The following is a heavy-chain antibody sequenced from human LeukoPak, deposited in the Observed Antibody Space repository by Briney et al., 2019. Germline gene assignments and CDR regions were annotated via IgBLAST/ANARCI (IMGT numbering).Heavy chain of an antibody. CDR3: ARDFSYYYDSSGFDY. D-gene: IGHD3-22*01. CDR2: IYHSGST. V-gene: IGHV4-30-2*01. CDR1: GGSISSGGYY. Sequence: SETLSLTCTVSGGSISSGGYYWSWIRQPPGKGLEWIGYIYHSGSTYYNPSLKSRVTISVDRSKNQFSLKLSSVTAADTAVYYCARDFSYYYDSSGFDYWGQGTLVTVSS. J-gene: IGHJ4*02.